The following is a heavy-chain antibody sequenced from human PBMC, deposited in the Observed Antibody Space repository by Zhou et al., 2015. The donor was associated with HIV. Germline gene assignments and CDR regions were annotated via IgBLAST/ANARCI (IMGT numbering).Heavy chain of an antibody. CDR3: ARGGVDGYGDYVRGDAFDI. CDR2: INPSGGST. D-gene: IGHD4-17*01. J-gene: IGHJ3*02. V-gene: IGHV1-46*01. CDR1: GYTFTSYY. Sequence: QVQLVQSGAEVKKPGASVKVSCKASGYTFTSYYMHWVRQAPGQGLEWMGIINPSGGSTSYAQKFQGRVTMTRDTSTSTVYMELSSLRSEDTAVYYCARGGVDGYGDYVRGDAFDIWGQGDNGHRLF.